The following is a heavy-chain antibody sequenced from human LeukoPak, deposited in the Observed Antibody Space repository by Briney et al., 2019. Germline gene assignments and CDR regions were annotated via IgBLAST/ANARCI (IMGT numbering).Heavy chain of an antibody. D-gene: IGHD6-6*01. Sequence: SETLSLTCTVSGGSISSYYWSWIRQPPGKGLEWIGYIYYSGSTNYNPSLKSRVTISVDTSKNQFSPKLSSVTAADTAVYYCARRIAARPAAGGNYYYYGMDVWGQGTTVTVSS. CDR2: IYYSGST. CDR3: ARRIAARPAAGGNYYYYGMDV. J-gene: IGHJ6*02. V-gene: IGHV4-59*08. CDR1: GGSISSYY.